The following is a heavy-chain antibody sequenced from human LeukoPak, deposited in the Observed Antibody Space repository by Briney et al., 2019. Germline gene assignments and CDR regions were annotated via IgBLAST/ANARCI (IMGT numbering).Heavy chain of an antibody. CDR3: ARQTGYSTWNGMDV. Sequence: PGGSLRLSCAASGFTFSSYAMHWVRQAPGKGLEWVAVISYDGSNKYYADSVKGRFTISRDNSKNTLYLQMNSLRAEDPAVYYCARQTGYSTWNGMDVWGQGTTVTVSS. CDR2: ISYDGSNK. CDR1: GFTFSSYA. V-gene: IGHV3-30-3*01. D-gene: IGHD6-13*01. J-gene: IGHJ6*02.